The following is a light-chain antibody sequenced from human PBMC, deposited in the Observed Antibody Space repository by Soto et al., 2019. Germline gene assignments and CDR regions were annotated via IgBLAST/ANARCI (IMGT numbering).Light chain of an antibody. CDR1: QDIGND. CDR2: AAS. J-gene: IGKJ4*01. Sequence: AIQMSQSPSSLSASVGDRVIITCRASQDIGNDLSWYQQKQGEAPKLLIFAASYLQSGVPSRFSGSGSGTDFTLTISSLRPEDFASYYCLQEYDYPLTFGGGTKVDIK. CDR3: LQEYDYPLT. V-gene: IGKV1-6*01.